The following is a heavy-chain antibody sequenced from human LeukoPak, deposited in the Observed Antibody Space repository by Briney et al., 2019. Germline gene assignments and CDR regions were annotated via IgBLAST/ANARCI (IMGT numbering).Heavy chain of an antibody. CDR1: GFTLSRFT. CDR3: ARGMYCSTTSCYLPDS. J-gene: IGHJ4*02. CDR2: ISSRNTYI. V-gene: IGHV3-21*01. Sequence: GGSLRLSCAASGFTLSRFTMNWVRQAPGKGLERVSSISSRNTYIYYADSVKGRFTVSRDNGKNSFYLQMHSLRAEDTAVYYCARGMYCSTTSCYLPDSWGQGTLVTVSS. D-gene: IGHD2-2*01.